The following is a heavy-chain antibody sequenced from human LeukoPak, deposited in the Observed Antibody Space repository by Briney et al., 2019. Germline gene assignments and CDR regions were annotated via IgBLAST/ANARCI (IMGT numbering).Heavy chain of an antibody. CDR3: ARLAPGLPGDY. Sequence: SVKVSCKASGGTFSSYAISWVRQAPGQGLEWMGRIIPILGIVNYAQKFQGRVTITADKSTSTAYMELSSLRSEDTAVYYCARLAPGLPGDYWGQGTLVTVSS. V-gene: IGHV1-69*04. CDR2: IIPILGIV. J-gene: IGHJ4*02. D-gene: IGHD2-15*01. CDR1: GGTFSSYA.